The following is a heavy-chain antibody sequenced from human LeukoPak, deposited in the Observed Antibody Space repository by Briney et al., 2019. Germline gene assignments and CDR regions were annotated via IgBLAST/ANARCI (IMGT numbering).Heavy chain of an antibody. Sequence: GGSLRLSCAGSGFIFSAYWMSWVRQAPGKGLEWVSGISASGGSTYYTDSVKGRFTISRDNSKNMLFLLMNSLRAEDTAVYYCAKRSDCSSTSCYGEHYYYYYMDVWGKGTTVTISS. CDR3: AKRSDCSSTSCYGEHYYYYYMDV. CDR1: GFIFSAYW. D-gene: IGHD2-2*01. V-gene: IGHV3-23*01. CDR2: ISASGGST. J-gene: IGHJ6*03.